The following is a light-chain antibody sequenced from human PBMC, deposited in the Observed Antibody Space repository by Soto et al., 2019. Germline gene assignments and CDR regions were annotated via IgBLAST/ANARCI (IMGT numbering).Light chain of an antibody. CDR2: GAS. CDR1: QSVSSSY. CDR3: QQYSASPRT. V-gene: IGKV3-20*01. J-gene: IGKJ1*01. Sequence: EIVMTQSPATLSVSPGERATLSCRASQSVSSSYLAWYQQKPGQAPRLLIYGASSRATGIPDRFSGSGSGTDFTLTISRLEPEDFAVYYCQQYSASPRTFGQGTKV.